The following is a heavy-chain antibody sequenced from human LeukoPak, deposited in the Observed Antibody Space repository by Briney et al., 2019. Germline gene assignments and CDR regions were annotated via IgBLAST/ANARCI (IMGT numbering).Heavy chain of an antibody. J-gene: IGHJ6*02. V-gene: IGHV3-74*01. CDR1: GFTFSSHW. CDR2: IDGDGSTA. CDR3: ARGTQAWRNGLDA. D-gene: IGHD2-2*01. Sequence: GGSLRLSCAASGFTFSSHWMHWVRQAPGKGLVWVSRIDGDGSTANYADSVKGRFTISRDNAKNTLDLQVNSLRADDTAVYYCARGTQAWRNGLDAWGQGTTVTVSS.